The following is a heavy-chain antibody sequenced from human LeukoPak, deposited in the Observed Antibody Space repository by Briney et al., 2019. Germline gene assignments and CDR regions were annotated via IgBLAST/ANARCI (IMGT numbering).Heavy chain of an antibody. V-gene: IGHV4-59*02. J-gene: IGHJ4*02. CDR1: GGSVSSYY. CDR3: ARVRSHYYFDY. CDR2: IYYSGST. Sequence: SETLSLTCTVSGGSVSSYYWSWIRQPPGKGLEWIGYIYYSGSTNYNPSLKSRVTISVDTSKNQFSLKLSSVTAADTAVYYCARVRSHYYFDYWGQGTLVTVSS.